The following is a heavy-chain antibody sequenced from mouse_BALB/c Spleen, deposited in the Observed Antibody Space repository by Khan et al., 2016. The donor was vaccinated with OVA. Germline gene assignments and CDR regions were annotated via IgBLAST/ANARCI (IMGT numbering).Heavy chain of an antibody. J-gene: IGHJ4*01. D-gene: IGHD2-14*01. CDR3: ARAYYRYDGYYAMDY. CDR2: IWGGGVT. V-gene: IGHV2-6-4*01. CDR1: GFSLSRYN. Sequence: QVQLKESGPGLVAPSQSLSITCTVSGFSLSRYNIHWVRQPPGKGLEWLGMIWGGGVTDYNSTLKSRLSIRKDNSKSQVFLKMNSLQTDDTAMYYCARAYYRYDGYYAMDYWGQGTSVTVSS.